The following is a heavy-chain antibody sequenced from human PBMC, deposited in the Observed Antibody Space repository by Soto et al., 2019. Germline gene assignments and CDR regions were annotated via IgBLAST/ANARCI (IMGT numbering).Heavy chain of an antibody. CDR3: ARAPSEGYYDSSGYHYGMDV. J-gene: IGHJ6*02. Sequence: EVQLVESGGGLVQPGGSLRLSCAASGFTFSDHYMDWVRQAPGKGLEWVGRTRNKANSYTTEYAASVKGRFTISRDDSKNSLYLQMNSLKTEDTAVYYCARAPSEGYYDSSGYHYGMDVWGQGTTVTVSS. CDR2: TRNKANSYTT. D-gene: IGHD3-22*01. V-gene: IGHV3-72*01. CDR1: GFTFSDHY.